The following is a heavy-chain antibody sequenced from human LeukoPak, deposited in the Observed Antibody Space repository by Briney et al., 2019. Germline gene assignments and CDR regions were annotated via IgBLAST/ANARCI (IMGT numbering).Heavy chain of an antibody. Sequence: SETLSLTCIVSGGSITSGDSYCSWIRQPPGKGLEWIGYTYYSGSTYYNPSLKSRVTISVDTSKNQFSLKLSSVTAADTAVFYCARVKDLGAFDIWGQGTMVTVSS. CDR3: ARVKDLGAFDI. CDR2: TYYSGST. V-gene: IGHV4-30-4*01. CDR1: GGSITSGDSY. J-gene: IGHJ3*02.